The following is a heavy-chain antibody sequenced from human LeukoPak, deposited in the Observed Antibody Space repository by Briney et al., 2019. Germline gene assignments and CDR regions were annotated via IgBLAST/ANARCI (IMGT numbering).Heavy chain of an antibody. CDR2: INPSGGST. J-gene: IGHJ4*02. V-gene: IGHV1-46*01. CDR1: GYTFTSYY. Sequence: ASVKVSCKASGYTFTSYYMHWVRQAPGQGLEWMGIINPSGGSTSYAQKFQGRVTMTRDTSTSTVYMELSSQRSEDTAVYYCARAAAMYSSGWSPFDYWGQGTLVTVSS. CDR3: ARAAAMYSSGWSPFDY. D-gene: IGHD6-19*01.